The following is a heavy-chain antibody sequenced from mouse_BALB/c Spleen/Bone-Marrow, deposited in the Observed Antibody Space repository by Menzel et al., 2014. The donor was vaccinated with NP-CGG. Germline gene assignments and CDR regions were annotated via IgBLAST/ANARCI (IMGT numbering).Heavy chain of an antibody. CDR1: GYTFTSYW. CDR2: IYPFSGSS. D-gene: IGHD1-1*01. CDR3: TRSPITTVVAETMDC. J-gene: IGHJ4*01. V-gene: IGHV1S22*01. Sequence: LQQSGSELVRPGTSVKLSCKASGYTFTSYWMHWVKQRPGQGLEWIGNIYPFSGSSNYDEKFKSKATLTVDTSSSTAYMHLIILTSEDAAVYYCTRSPITTVVAETMDCWGQGTSVTVSS.